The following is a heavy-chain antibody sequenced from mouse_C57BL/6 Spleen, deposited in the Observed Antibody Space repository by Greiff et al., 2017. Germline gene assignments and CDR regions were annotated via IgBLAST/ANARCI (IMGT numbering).Heavy chain of an antibody. J-gene: IGHJ2*01. V-gene: IGHV5-9-1*02. D-gene: IGHD1-1*01. CDR1: GFTFSSYA. CDR3: TRALGSYFDY. Sequence: DVMLVESGEGLVKPGGSLKLSCAASGFTFSSYAMSWVRQTPEKRLEWVAYISSGGDYIYYADTVKGRFTISSDNARNTLYLQMSSLKSEDTAMYYCTRALGSYFDYWGQGTTLTVSS. CDR2: ISSGGDYI.